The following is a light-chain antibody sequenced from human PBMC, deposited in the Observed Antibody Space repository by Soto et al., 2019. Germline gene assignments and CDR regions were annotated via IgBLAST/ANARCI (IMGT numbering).Light chain of an antibody. CDR1: QSVSSSY. V-gene: IGKV3-15*01. J-gene: IGKJ1*01. CDR3: QQYNNWPPWT. CDR2: GAS. Sequence: IVLTQSPGTLSLSPGERATLCCRPSQSVSSSYLAWFQQKPGQAPKLLIYGASTRDTGVPARFTGSGSGTEFTLTISSLQSEDFAVYFCQQYNNWPPWTFGQGTKVDIK.